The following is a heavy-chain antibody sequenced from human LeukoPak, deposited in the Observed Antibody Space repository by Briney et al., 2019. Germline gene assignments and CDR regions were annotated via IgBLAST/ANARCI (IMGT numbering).Heavy chain of an antibody. CDR1: GFTFSSYA. Sequence: GGSLRVSCAASGFTFSSYAMSWVRQAPGKGLEWVSAISVNGGSTYYADSVKGRFTISRDNSKNTLYLQMNSLRAEDTAVYFCAKVRVVLVPAGAFDIWGQGTVVTVSS. J-gene: IGHJ3*02. CDR3: AKVRVVLVPAGAFDI. CDR2: ISVNGGST. D-gene: IGHD2-2*01. V-gene: IGHV3-23*01.